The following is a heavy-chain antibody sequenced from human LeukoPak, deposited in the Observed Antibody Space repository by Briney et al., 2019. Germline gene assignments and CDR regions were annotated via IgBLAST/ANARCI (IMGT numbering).Heavy chain of an antibody. CDR2: IYHSGST. J-gene: IGHJ3*02. CDR1: GGSISSGGYS. CDR3: ARDYGDYLDAFDI. Sequence: SETLSLTCAVSGGSISSGGYSWGWIRQPPGKGLEWIGYIYHSGSTYYNPSLKSRVTISVDRSKNQFSLKLSSVTAADTAVYYCARDYGDYLDAFDIWGQGTMVTVSS. D-gene: IGHD4-17*01. V-gene: IGHV4-30-2*01.